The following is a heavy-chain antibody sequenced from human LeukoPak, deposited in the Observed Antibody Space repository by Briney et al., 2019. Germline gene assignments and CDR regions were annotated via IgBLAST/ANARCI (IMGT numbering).Heavy chain of an antibody. Sequence: GGSLRLSCAASGFIFRSYWMSWVRQAPGKRLEWVGNIKLDGSDKYYVDSVKGRFTMSKDNAKNSLYLQMNSLRVEDTAVYYCARVSNYHILTGYTYDYYMDVWGKGTTVTVSS. J-gene: IGHJ6*03. CDR3: ARVSNYHILTGYTYDYYMDV. CDR2: IKLDGSDK. CDR1: GFIFRSYW. D-gene: IGHD3-9*01. V-gene: IGHV3-7*01.